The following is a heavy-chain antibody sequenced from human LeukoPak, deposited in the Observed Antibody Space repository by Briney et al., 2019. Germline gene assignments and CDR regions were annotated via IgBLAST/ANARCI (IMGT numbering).Heavy chain of an antibody. CDR2: ISHSGST. Sequence: SETLSLTCAVYGGSFSGYYWSWIRQPPGKGLEWIGEISHSGSTNYNPSLKSRVTISVDTSKNQFSLKLSSVTAADTAVYYCASGYSLWGSGPGWYFDLWGRGTLVTVSS. CDR3: ASGYSLWGSGPGWYFDL. J-gene: IGHJ2*01. CDR1: GGSFSGYY. D-gene: IGHD5-18*01. V-gene: IGHV4-34*01.